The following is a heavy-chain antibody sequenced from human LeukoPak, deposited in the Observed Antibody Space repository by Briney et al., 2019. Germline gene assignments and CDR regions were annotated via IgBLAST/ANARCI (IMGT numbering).Heavy chain of an antibody. D-gene: IGHD3-10*01. CDR2: ISYDGSNK. CDR1: GFTFSSYG. V-gene: IGHV3-30*03. J-gene: IGHJ6*02. Sequence: QSGGSLRLSCAASGFTFSSYGMHWVRQAPGKGLEWVAVISYDGSNKYYADSVKGRFTISRDNSKNTLYLQMNSLRAEDTAVYYCARPNRGSGSYYHLPYYYYGMDVWGQGTTVTVSS. CDR3: ARPNRGSGSYYHLPYYYYGMDV.